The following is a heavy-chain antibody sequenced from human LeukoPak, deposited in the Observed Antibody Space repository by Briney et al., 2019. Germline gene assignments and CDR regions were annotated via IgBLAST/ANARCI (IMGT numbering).Heavy chain of an antibody. D-gene: IGHD3-22*01. V-gene: IGHV3-7*01. CDR3: ATSHDSSGNN. Sequence: PGGSLRLSCAASGSTFSSYWMAWVRQAPGKGLEWVGNINQDGGAKFSVDSVKGRFTISRDNARNSLYLQMNNLRVEDTGIYYCATSHDSSGNNWGQGTLVTVSS. CDR1: GSTFSSYW. J-gene: IGHJ4*02. CDR2: INQDGGAK.